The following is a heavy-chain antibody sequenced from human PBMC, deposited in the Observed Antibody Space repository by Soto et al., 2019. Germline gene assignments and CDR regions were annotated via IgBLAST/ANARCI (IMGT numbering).Heavy chain of an antibody. CDR3: ARDGYCSGGSSYSTYYFDY. J-gene: IGHJ4*02. CDR1: GFTFSRYG. CDR2: IWYDGSNK. V-gene: IGHV3-33*01. D-gene: IGHD2-15*01. Sequence: GGSLRRSCAASGFTFSRYGMHWVRQAPGKGLEWVAVIWYDGSNKYYADSVKGRFTISRDNSKNTLYLQMNSLRAEDTAVYYCARDGYCSGGSSYSTYYFDYWGQGTLVSVSS.